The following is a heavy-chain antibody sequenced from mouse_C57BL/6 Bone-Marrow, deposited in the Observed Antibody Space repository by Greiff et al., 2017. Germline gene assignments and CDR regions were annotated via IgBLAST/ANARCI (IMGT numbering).Heavy chain of an antibody. D-gene: IGHD2-4*01. Sequence: EVQGVESGGGLVKPGGSLKLSCAASGFTFSDYGMHWVRQAPEKGLEWVAYISSGSSTIYYADTVKGRFTISRDNAKNTLFLQMTSLRSEDTAMYYCAKIYYDYYGYAMDYWGQGTSVTVSS. CDR2: ISSGSSTI. J-gene: IGHJ4*01. V-gene: IGHV5-17*01. CDR3: AKIYYDYYGYAMDY. CDR1: GFTFSDYG.